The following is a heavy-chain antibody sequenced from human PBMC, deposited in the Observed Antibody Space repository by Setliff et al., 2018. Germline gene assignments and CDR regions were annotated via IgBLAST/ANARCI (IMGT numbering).Heavy chain of an antibody. J-gene: IGHJ5*02. CDR3: AVDHVTNIAESGYGYTRIDP. CDR2: IYIRGGT. CDR1: GGSITDENSW. V-gene: IGHV4-61*02. Sequence: PSETLSLTCTVSGGSITDENSWWAWIRQPAGKRPEWLGLIYIRGGTDYNPSLKSRVTISLDTSRSQFSLNLTSVTAADTAVYYCAVDHVTNIAESGYGYTRIDPWGQGIPVTVSS. D-gene: IGHD6-19*01.